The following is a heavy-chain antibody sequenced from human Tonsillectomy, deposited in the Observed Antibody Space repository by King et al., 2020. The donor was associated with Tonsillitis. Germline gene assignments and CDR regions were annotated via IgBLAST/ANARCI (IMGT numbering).Heavy chain of an antibody. V-gene: IGHV3-30*02. CDR2: IRYDESNK. CDR1: GFTFSSYG. CDR3: AKVRVRWAPSAGGTDCDY. J-gene: IGHJ4*02. D-gene: IGHD6-13*01. Sequence: VQLVESGGGVVQPGGSLRLSCAASGFTFSSYGMHWVRQAPGKGLEWVAFIRYDESNKYYVDPVKGRFTISRDNSKNTLYLQMNSLRAEDTAVYYCAKVRVRWAPSAGGTDCDYWGQGTLVTVSS.